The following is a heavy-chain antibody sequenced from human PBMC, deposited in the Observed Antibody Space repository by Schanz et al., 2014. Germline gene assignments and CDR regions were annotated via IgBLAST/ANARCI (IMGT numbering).Heavy chain of an antibody. V-gene: IGHV3-23*01. CDR2: LSEGGGGT. J-gene: IGHJ4*02. Sequence: EVQLLESGGGLVQPGGSLRLSCAASGFTFGDYAMSWVRQAPGKGLEWVSALSEGGGGTHYADSVRGRFTISSDSSKNTLYLQMNSLRVEDTAVYYCAASSGWHPSTNYWGQGTLVTVSS. CDR1: GFTFGDYA. D-gene: IGHD6-19*01. CDR3: AASSGWHPSTNY.